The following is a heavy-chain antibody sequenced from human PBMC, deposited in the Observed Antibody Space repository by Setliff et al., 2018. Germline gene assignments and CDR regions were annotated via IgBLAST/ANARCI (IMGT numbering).Heavy chain of an antibody. V-gene: IGHV3-64*02. CDR2: ISSNGGST. Sequence: LRLSCAASGFTFSSYAMHWVRQAPGKGLEYVSAISSNGGSTYYADSVKGRFTISRDNSKNTLYLQMKSLRAEDTAVYYCAGCGYGQYYAMDVWGQGTTVTVSS. D-gene: IGHD5-12*01. J-gene: IGHJ6*02. CDR3: AGCGYGQYYAMDV. CDR1: GFTFSSYA.